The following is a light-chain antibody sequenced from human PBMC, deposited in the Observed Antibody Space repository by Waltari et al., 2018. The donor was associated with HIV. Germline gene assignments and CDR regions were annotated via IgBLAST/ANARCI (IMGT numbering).Light chain of an antibody. CDR1: SRDVGGYTY. V-gene: IGLV2-14*03. CDR3: TSYTTSSTLL. J-gene: IGLJ2*01. Sequence: SALTQPASVSGSPGQSITIPCTGTSRDVGGYTYVPWYQAHPGKAPTLMIYDVSTRASGVSNRFAGFKSGNKASLTISGLQAEDGADYYFTSYTTSSTLLFGGRTKLTVL. CDR2: DVS.